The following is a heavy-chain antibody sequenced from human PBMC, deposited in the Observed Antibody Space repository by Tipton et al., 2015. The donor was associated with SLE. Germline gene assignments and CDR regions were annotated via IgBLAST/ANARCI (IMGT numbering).Heavy chain of an antibody. CDR1: GYTFTSYY. V-gene: IGHV1-46*01. CDR3: ARSPSGDTMIVVLKEAFFDY. Sequence: QSGAEVKKPGASVKVSCKASGYTFTSYYMHWVRQAPGQGLEWMGIIDPSGGSTSYAQKFQGRVTMTRDTSTSTVYMELSSLRSEDTAVYYCARSPSGDTMIVVLKEAFFDYWGQGTLVTVSS. J-gene: IGHJ4*02. CDR2: IDPSGGST. D-gene: IGHD3-22*01.